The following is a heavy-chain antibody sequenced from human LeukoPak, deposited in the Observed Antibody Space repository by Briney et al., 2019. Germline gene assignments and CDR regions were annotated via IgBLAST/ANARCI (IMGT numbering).Heavy chain of an antibody. CDR1: GYTFTSYY. CDR2: INPSGGST. CDR3: ARVTYYDFWSGYPYGAFDI. V-gene: IGHV1-46*01. J-gene: IGHJ3*02. D-gene: IGHD3-3*01. Sequence: ASVKVSCKASGYTFTSYYMHWVRQAPGQGLEWMGIINPSGGSTSYAQKFQGRVTMTRDTSTSTAYMELSSLRSEDTAVYYCARVTYYDFWSGYPYGAFDIWGQGTMVTVSS.